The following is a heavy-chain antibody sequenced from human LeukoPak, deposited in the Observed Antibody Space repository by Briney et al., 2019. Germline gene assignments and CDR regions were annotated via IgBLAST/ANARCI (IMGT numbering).Heavy chain of an antibody. Sequence: PGGSLRLSCAASGFTVSSNYMSWVRQAPGKGLEWVAAISASGSATSYADSVRGRFTISRDNSKSTTYLQMNSLRAEDTAVFYCAKDLYLRDFWSGYLDYWGQGIPVTVSS. CDR2: ISASGSAT. V-gene: IGHV3-23*01. D-gene: IGHD3-3*01. CDR1: GFTVSSNY. J-gene: IGHJ4*02. CDR3: AKDLYLRDFWSGYLDY.